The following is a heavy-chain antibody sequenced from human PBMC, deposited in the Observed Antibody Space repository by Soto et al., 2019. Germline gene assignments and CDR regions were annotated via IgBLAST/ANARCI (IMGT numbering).Heavy chain of an antibody. CDR1: GGTFSSYA. Sequence: QVKLVQSGAEVKKPGSSVKVSCKASGGTFSSYAISWVRQAPGQGLEWMGGIIPILGTANYAQKFQGRVTITADESTSTAYMELSSLRSEDTAVYYCARGNYYDSSGHVGGYFQHWGQGTLVTVSS. V-gene: IGHV1-69*01. D-gene: IGHD3-22*01. J-gene: IGHJ1*01. CDR2: IIPILGTA. CDR3: ARGNYYDSSGHVGGYFQH.